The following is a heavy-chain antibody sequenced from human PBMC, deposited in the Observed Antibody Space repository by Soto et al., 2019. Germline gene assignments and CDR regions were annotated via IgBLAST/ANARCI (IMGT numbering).Heavy chain of an antibody. D-gene: IGHD3-22*01. CDR1: GFTFSSYA. Sequence: PGGSLRLSCAASGFTFSSYAVSWVRQPPGKGLEWVSVLSDSGGGTYCADSVKGRFTISRDNSKNTVCLQMNSLRAEDTAVYYCASRGGPTYYYDSIGYYSGGNYHYYGMDVWGQGTTVTVSS. J-gene: IGHJ6*02. CDR3: ASRGGPTYYYDSIGYYSGGNYHYYGMDV. V-gene: IGHV3-23*01. CDR2: LSDSGGGT.